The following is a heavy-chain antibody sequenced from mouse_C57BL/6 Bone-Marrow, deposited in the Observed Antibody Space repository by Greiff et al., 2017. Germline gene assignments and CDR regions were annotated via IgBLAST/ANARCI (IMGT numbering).Heavy chain of an antibody. CDR3: ARTGNYGNQRYFDV. D-gene: IGHD2-1*01. CDR1: GYSFTSYY. J-gene: IGHJ1*03. V-gene: IGHV1-66*01. Sequence: VQLQQSGPELVKPGASVKISCKASGYSFTSYYIHWVKQRPGQGLEWIGWIYPGSGNTKYNEKFKGKATLTADTSSSTAYMQLSSLTSEDSAVYYCARTGNYGNQRYFDVWGTGTTVTVSS. CDR2: IYPGSGNT.